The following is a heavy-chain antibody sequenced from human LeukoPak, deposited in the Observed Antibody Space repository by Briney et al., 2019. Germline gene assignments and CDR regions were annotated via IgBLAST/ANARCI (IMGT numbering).Heavy chain of an antibody. CDR3: ARVRDGYNDAYDI. J-gene: IGHJ3*02. Sequence: ASVKVSCKTSGYSFTNYNLHWVRQAPGRRLDWMGIIKPSGGDTNYAQKFQGRVFMTRDTSTSTVYLELSSLKAEDTAVYYCARVRDGYNDAYDIWGQGTLVTVSS. CDR1: GYSFTNYN. V-gene: IGHV1-46*01. D-gene: IGHD5-24*01. CDR2: IKPSGGDT.